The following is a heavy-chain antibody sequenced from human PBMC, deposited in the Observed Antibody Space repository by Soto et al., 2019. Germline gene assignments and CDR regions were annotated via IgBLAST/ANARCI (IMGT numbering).Heavy chain of an antibody. CDR3: ASRYDYIWGSLCTY. CDR1: GFTFSSYS. Sequence: EVQLVESGGGLVKPGGSLRLSCAASGFTFSSYSMNWVRQAPGKGLAWVSSISSSSSYIYYADSVKGRFTISRDNAKNALYLQMNSLRAEDTAVYYCASRYDYIWGSLCTYWGQGTLVTVSS. J-gene: IGHJ4*02. CDR2: ISSSSSYI. V-gene: IGHV3-21*01. D-gene: IGHD3-16*01.